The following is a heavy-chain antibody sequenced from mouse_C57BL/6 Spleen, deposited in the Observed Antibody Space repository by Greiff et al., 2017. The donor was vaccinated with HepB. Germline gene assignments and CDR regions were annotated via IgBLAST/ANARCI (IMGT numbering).Heavy chain of an antibody. CDR2: IDPSDSYT. CDR3: ARGGYGNYFDY. Sequence: QVQLQQPGAELVMPGASVKLSCKASGYTFTSYWMHWVKQRPGQGLEWIGEIDPSDSYTNYNQKFKGKSTLTVDKSSSTAYMQLSSLTSEDSAVSYCARGGYGNYFDYWGQGTTLTVSS. J-gene: IGHJ2*01. CDR1: GYTFTSYW. V-gene: IGHV1-69*01. D-gene: IGHD2-1*01.